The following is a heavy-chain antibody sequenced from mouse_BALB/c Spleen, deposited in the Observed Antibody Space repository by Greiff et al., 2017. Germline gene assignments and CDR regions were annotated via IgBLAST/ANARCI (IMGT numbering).Heavy chain of an antibody. V-gene: IGHV5-12-1*01. CDR1: GFAFSSYD. CDR2: ISSGGGST. J-gene: IGHJ2*01. CDR3: ARQYRGLDY. Sequence: EVKLVESGGGLVKPGGSLKLSCAASGFAFSSYDMSWVRQTPEKRLEWVAYISSGGGSTYYPDTVKGRFTISRDNAKNTLYLQMSSLKSEDTAMYYCARQYRGLDYWGQGTTLTVSS.